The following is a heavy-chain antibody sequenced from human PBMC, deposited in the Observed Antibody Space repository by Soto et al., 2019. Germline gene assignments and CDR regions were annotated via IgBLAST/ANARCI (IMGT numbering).Heavy chain of an antibody. CDR2: ISGSGANT. J-gene: IGHJ5*02. D-gene: IGHD4-17*01. CDR3: AREADYVNWFDP. V-gene: IGHV3-23*01. Sequence: GGSLRLSCAASGFRFSDYDMTWVRQAPGKGLEWVSTISGSGANTYYADSVRGRFTISRDNSKNTLYLEMNSLRADDTAVYYCAREADYVNWFDPWGQGTLVTVSS. CDR1: GFRFSDYD.